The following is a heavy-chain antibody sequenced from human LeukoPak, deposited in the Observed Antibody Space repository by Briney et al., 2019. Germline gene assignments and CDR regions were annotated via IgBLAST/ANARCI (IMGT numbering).Heavy chain of an antibody. D-gene: IGHD1-26*01. V-gene: IGHV4-38-2*02. J-gene: IGHJ4*02. Sequence: SETLSLTCTGSGYSISSGYYWGWIRQPPGKGREWIGSIYHSGSTYYNPSLKSRVAISVDTSKNQFSLRLRSVTAADTAVYYCARGKSRGSHIDYWGQGTLVAVSS. CDR2: IYHSGST. CDR3: ARGKSRGSHIDY. CDR1: GYSISSGYY.